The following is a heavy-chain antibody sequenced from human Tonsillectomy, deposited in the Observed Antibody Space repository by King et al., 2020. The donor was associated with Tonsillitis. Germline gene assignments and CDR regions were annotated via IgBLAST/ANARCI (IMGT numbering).Heavy chain of an antibody. J-gene: IGHJ6*02. CDR2: INPNSGGT. Sequence: QLVQSGAEVKKPGASVKVSCKASGYTFTGYYMHWVRQAPGQGLEWMGWINPNSGGTNYAQKFQGWVTMTRDTSISTAYMELSRLRSDDTAVYYCARGLDCSSPSCYAFFYGMDVWGQGTTVTVSS. CDR1: GYTFTGYY. CDR3: ARGLDCSSPSCYAFFYGMDV. V-gene: IGHV1-2*04. D-gene: IGHD2-2*01.